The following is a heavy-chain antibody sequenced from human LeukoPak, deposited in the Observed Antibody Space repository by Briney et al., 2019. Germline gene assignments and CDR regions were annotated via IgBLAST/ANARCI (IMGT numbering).Heavy chain of an antibody. J-gene: IGHJ4*02. D-gene: IGHD5-18*01. CDR1: GGSFSSYY. CDR2: INHSGRT. Sequence: SETLSLTCAVYGGSFSSYYWSWIRQPPGKGLEWIGEINHSGRTNYNPSLKSRVTISVDTSKNQFSLKLSSVTAADTAVYYCARGRTYSYGYQTDYWGQGTLVTVSS. CDR3: ARGRTYSYGYQTDY. V-gene: IGHV4-34*01.